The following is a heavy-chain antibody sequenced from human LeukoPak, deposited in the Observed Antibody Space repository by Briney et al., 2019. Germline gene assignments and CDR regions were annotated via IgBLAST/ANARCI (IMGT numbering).Heavy chain of an antibody. V-gene: IGHV4-38-2*02. J-gene: IGHJ4*02. CDR3: ARDIGPHPQGLDY. CDR1: GYSISSGYY. Sequence: SETLSLTCTVSGYSISSGYYWGWIRQPPGKGLEWIGSIYHSGSTYYNPSLKSRVTISVDTSKNQFSLKLSSVTAADTAVYYCARDIGPHPQGLDYWGQGTLVTVSS. CDR2: IYHSGST. D-gene: IGHD1-14*01.